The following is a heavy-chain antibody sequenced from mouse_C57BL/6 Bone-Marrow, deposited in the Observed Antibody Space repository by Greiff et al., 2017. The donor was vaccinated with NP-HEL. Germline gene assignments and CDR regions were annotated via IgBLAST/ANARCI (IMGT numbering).Heavy chain of an antibody. CDR2: ISGGGGNT. CDR3: ARPYSNYWYFDV. D-gene: IGHD2-5*01. J-gene: IGHJ1*03. Sequence: EVKLEESGGGLVKPGGSLKLSCAASGFTFSSYTMSWVRQTPEKRLEWVATISGGGGNTYYPGSVKGRFTISRDNAKNTLYLQMSRLRSEDTAVYYCARPYSNYWYFDVWGTGTTVTVSS. V-gene: IGHV5-9*04. CDR1: GFTFSSYT.